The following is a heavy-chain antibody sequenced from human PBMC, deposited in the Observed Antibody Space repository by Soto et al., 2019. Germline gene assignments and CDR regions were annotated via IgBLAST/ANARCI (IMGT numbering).Heavy chain of an antibody. V-gene: IGHV3-66*01. J-gene: IGHJ4*02. CDR2: IYSAGSA. CDR1: GLTSGTHH. Sequence: RVPSGAVGLTSGTHHIRWIRKAPGKGLEWVSVIYSAGSADFADSVKVRFTISRDNSKNTLYLQMSSLRAEDTAVYYCERVHSSSYHYFEYWGQGTVVTVSS. D-gene: IGHD6-13*01. CDR3: ERVHSSSYHYFEY.